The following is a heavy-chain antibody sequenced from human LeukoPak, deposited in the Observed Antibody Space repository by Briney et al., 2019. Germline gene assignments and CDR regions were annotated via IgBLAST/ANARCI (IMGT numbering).Heavy chain of an antibody. Sequence: ASVKASCKASGYNFNNHDINWVRQATGQGLEWLGRMNPNSGNAAYAQKLQGRVTMTWDSSTNTAYLEVIALRSDDTAVYYCAKSSGDYFFDYWGQGTLVTVSS. V-gene: IGHV1-8*01. CDR2: MNPNSGNA. CDR3: AKSSGDYFFDY. D-gene: IGHD3-22*01. CDR1: GYNFNNHD. J-gene: IGHJ4*02.